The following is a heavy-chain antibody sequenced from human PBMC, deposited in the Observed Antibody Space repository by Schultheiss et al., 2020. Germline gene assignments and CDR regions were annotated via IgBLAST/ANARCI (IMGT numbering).Heavy chain of an antibody. Sequence: GSLRLSCAASGFTVSSNYMSWVRQAPGKGLEWIGSIYHSGSTYYNPSLKSRVTISVDTSKNQFSLKLSSVTAADTAVYYCAKDLPVVPAAIDYGMDVWGKGTTVTGSS. D-gene: IGHD2-2*02. CDR3: AKDLPVVPAAIDYGMDV. CDR1: GFTVSSNY. V-gene: IGHV4-38-2*02. J-gene: IGHJ6*04. CDR2: IYHSGST.